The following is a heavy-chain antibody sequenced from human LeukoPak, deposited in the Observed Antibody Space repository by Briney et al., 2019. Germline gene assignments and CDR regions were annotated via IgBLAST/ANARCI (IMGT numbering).Heavy chain of an antibody. D-gene: IGHD3-10*01. V-gene: IGHV4-39*07. CDR3: ARSRRGSWSYLYYYYYYYMDV. CDR1: GGSISTNNYY. CDR2: IFYSGST. J-gene: IGHJ6*03. Sequence: SETLSLTCTVSGGSISTNNYYWGWIRQRPGKGLEWIGNIFYSGSTYYSPSLKSRVTISLDTSRNQFSLKLSSVTAADTAVYYCARSRRGSWSYLYYYYYYYMDVWGKGTTVTVSS.